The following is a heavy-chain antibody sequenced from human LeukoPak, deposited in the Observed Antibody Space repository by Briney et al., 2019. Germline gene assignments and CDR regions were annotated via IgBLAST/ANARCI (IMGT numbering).Heavy chain of an antibody. V-gene: IGHV1-69*13. CDR1: GYTFTTYG. CDR2: IIPIFGTA. J-gene: IGHJ2*01. Sequence: ASVKVSCKASGYTFTTYGVSWVRQAPGQGLERMGGIIPIFGTANYAQKFQGRVTITADESTSTAYMELSSLRSEDTAVYYCAIELLGLLGYFDLWGRGTLVTVSS. D-gene: IGHD4-23*01. CDR3: AIELLGLLGYFDL.